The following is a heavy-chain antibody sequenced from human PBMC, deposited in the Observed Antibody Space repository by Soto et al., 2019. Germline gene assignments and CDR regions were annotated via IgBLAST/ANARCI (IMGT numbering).Heavy chain of an antibody. V-gene: IGHV3-33*01. D-gene: IGHD4-17*01. J-gene: IGHJ5*02. Sequence: QVQLVESGGGVVQPGRSLRLSCAASGFTFSNYGMHWVRQAPGKGLEGVAVIWYDGSNRYYGDSVKGRFTISRDYSNNTLFLQMNSLRAEDTALYYCVRDSDYGSNSGWLDPWGQGTLVTVSS. CDR1: GFTFSNYG. CDR2: IWYDGSNR. CDR3: VRDSDYGSNSGWLDP.